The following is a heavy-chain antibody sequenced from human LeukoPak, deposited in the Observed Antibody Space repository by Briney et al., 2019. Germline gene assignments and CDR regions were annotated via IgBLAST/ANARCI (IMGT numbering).Heavy chain of an antibody. D-gene: IGHD3-9*01. CDR2: MSSSSLYT. V-gene: IGHV3-11*05. J-gene: IGHJ2*01. CDR3: AREAYDILTGYRSYWYFDL. CDR1: GFTFSDYY. Sequence: GGSLRLSCAASGFTFSDYYMSWIRQAPGNGLDWVSYMSSSSLYTNYADSVKGRFTISRDNAKNSLYLQMNSLRAEDTAVYYCAREAYDILTGYRSYWYFDLWGRGTLVTVSS.